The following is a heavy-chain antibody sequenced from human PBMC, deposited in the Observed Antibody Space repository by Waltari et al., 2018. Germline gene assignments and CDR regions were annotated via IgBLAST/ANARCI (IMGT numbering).Heavy chain of an antibody. J-gene: IGHJ4*02. V-gene: IGHV3-53*01. CDR3: ARVASSSSSPFDY. D-gene: IGHD6-6*01. Sequence: EVQLVESGGGLIQPGGSLRLSCAASGFTVSSNYMSWVRQAPGKGLEWVSVIYSGGSTYYADSVKGRFTISRDNSKNTLYLQMNSLRAEDTAVYYCARVASSSSSPFDYWGQGTLVTVSS. CDR1: GFTVSSNY. CDR2: IYSGGST.